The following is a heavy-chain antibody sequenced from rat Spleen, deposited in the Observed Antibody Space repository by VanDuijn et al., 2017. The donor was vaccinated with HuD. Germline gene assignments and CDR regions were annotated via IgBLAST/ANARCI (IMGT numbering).Heavy chain of an antibody. J-gene: IGHJ2*01. Sequence: VQLKESGPGLVQPSQTLSLTCTVSGFSLTSYNVHWVRQAPKKGLEWVATINYGGSNTYYRDSVKGRFTISRDDAKTTLYLQMDSLRSEDTATYYCARRFDFDYWGQGVMVTVSS. CDR1: GFSLTSYN. CDR2: INYGGSNT. D-gene: IGHD4-3*01. CDR3: ARRFDFDY. V-gene: IGHV5-7*01.